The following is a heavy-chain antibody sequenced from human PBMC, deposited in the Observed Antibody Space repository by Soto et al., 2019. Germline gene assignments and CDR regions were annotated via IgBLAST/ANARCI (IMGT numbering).Heavy chain of an antibody. Sequence: ASVKVSCKVSGDSVTSYGISWVRQAPGQGPEWMGWISGHNGNTNHPQSLQGRVTMTTDTSRNTAYMELRSLRSDDTAVYYCASHRFNSYDDTVHYYFDYWGQGTLFTVSS. CDR2: ISGHNGNT. D-gene: IGHD3-22*01. CDR3: ASHRFNSYDDTVHYYFDY. CDR1: GDSVTSYG. J-gene: IGHJ4*02. V-gene: IGHV1-18*04.